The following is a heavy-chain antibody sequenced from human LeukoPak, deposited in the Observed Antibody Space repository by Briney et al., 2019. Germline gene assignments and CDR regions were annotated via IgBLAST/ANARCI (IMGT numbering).Heavy chain of an antibody. Sequence: SETLSLTCAVYGGSFSGYYWSWIRQPPGKGLEWIGEINHSGSTNYNPSLKSRVTISVDTSKNQFSLKLSSVTAAATAVYYCARSKDTAIHMDVWGKGTTVTVSS. D-gene: IGHD5-18*01. CDR3: ARSKDTAIHMDV. CDR1: GGSFSGYY. J-gene: IGHJ6*03. V-gene: IGHV4-34*01. CDR2: INHSGST.